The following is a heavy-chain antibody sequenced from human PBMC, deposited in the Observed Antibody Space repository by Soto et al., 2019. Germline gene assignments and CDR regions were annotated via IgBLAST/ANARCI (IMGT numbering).Heavy chain of an antibody. Sequence: PGGSLRLSCSASGFTFSSYAMHWVRQAPGKGLEYVSAISSNGGSTYYADSVKGRFTISRDNSKNTLYLQMSSLRAEDTAVYYCVKEYNFLRSFNRYGSDYWGQGTLVTVSS. CDR1: GFTFSSYA. J-gene: IGHJ4*02. CDR3: VKEYNFLRSFNRYGSDY. CDR2: ISSNGGST. V-gene: IGHV3-64D*06. D-gene: IGHD1-20*01.